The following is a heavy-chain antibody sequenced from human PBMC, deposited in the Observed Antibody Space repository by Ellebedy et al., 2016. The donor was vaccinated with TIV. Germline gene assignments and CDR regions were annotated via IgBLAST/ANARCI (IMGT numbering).Heavy chain of an antibody. V-gene: IGHV3-48*02. CDR2: ISSSSSTI. CDR3: ARENVFAATLGWFDP. Sequence: GGSLRLSXAASGFTFSSYSMNWVRQAPGKGLEWASYISSSSSTIYYADSVKGRFTISRDNAKNSLYLQMNSLRDEDTAVYYCARENVFAATLGWFDPWGQGTLVTVSS. D-gene: IGHD2-15*01. J-gene: IGHJ5*02. CDR1: GFTFSSYS.